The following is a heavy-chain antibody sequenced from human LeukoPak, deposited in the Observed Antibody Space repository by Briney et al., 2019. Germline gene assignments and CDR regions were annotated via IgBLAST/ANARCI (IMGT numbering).Heavy chain of an antibody. CDR3: ARGGCTSCRNDWFDP. Sequence: SWIRQPAGKGLEWVGRIKSKTDGGTTDYAAPVKGRFTISRDDSKNTLYLQMNSLKTEDTAVYYCARGGCTSCRNDWFDPWGQGTLVTVSS. D-gene: IGHD2-2*01. V-gene: IGHV3-15*01. J-gene: IGHJ5*02. CDR2: IKSKTDGGTT.